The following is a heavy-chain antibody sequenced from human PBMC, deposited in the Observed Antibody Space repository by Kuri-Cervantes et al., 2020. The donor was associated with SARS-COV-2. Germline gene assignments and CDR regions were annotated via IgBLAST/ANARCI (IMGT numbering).Heavy chain of an antibody. Sequence: SETLSLSCTDLGGFTSIHYWSWLRQPPGKGLEWIGYIYYSGSTNYNPSLKSRVTISVDTSKNQFSLKLSSVTAADTAVYYCARDVEYYDFWSGYYSPGAFDIWGQGTMVTVSS. CDR1: GGFTSIHY. CDR3: ARDVEYYDFWSGYYSPGAFDI. CDR2: IYYSGST. V-gene: IGHV4-59*11. J-gene: IGHJ3*02. D-gene: IGHD3-3*01.